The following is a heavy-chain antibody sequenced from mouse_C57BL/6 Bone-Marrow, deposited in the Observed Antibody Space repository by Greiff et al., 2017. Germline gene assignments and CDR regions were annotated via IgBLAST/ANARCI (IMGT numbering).Heavy chain of an antibody. CDR3: ARSGLRYPAWFAY. CDR2: IHPNSGST. V-gene: IGHV1-64*01. J-gene: IGHJ3*01. Sequence: QVQLQQPGAELVKPGASVKLSCKASGYTFTSYWMHWVKQRPGQGLEWIGMIHPNSGSTNYNEKFTSKATLTVDKSSSTASMQLSSLTSEDSAVYYCARSGLRYPAWFAYWGQGTLVTVSA. D-gene: IGHD1-1*01. CDR1: GYTFTSYW.